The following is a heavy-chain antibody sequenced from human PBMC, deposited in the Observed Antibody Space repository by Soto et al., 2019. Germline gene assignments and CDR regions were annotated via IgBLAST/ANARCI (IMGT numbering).Heavy chain of an antibody. CDR1: GYSFSYYG. CDR3: ARDRLRGYDSSGFYS. Sequence: ASVKVSCKASGYSFSYYGFNWVRQAPGQGLEWMGWINPSDGNRTFAQKFEDRVPMTTATSTNTVFLELRSLKSDDTAIYYCARDRLRGYDSSGFYSWGQGTMVTVSS. J-gene: IGHJ4*02. D-gene: IGHD3-22*01. V-gene: IGHV1-18*01. CDR2: INPSDGNR.